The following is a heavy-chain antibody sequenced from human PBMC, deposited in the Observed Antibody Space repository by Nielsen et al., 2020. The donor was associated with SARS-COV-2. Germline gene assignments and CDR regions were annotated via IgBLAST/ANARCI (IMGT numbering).Heavy chain of an antibody. CDR3: ARAPGYSSSWTGYYYYYGMDV. V-gene: IGHV3-48*03. J-gene: IGHJ6*02. Sequence: VRQAPGKGLEWVSYISSSGSTIYYADSVKGRFTISRDNAKNSLYLQMNSLRAEDTAVYYCARAPGYSSSWTGYYYYYGMDVWGQGTTVTVSS. D-gene: IGHD6-13*01. CDR2: ISSSGSTI.